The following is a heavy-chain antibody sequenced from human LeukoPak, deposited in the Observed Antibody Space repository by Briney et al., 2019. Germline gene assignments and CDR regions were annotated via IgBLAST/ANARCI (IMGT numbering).Heavy chain of an antibody. CDR3: AGESSAFDI. J-gene: IGHJ3*02. D-gene: IGHD2-2*01. CDR2: IYYSGST. CDR1: GGSISSHY. Sequence: SETLSLTWTVSGGSISSHYWSWIRQPPGKGLEWHGYIYYSGSTNYNPSLKSGVTISVDTSKTQFSLKLSAVTAADTAVYYCAGESSAFDIWGQGTMVTVSS. V-gene: IGHV4-59*11.